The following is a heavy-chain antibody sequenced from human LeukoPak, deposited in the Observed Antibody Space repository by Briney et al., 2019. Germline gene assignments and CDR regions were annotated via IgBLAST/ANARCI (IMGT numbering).Heavy chain of an antibody. CDR2: FDPEDGET. CDR1: GYTLTELS. V-gene: IGHV1-24*01. CDR3: ATLSGYSSGWYNFDY. Sequence: ASVKVSFKVSGYTLTELSMHWVRRAPGKGLGWMGGFDPEDGETIYAQKFQGRFTMTEDTSTDTAYMELSSLRSEDTAVYYCATLSGYSSGWYNFDYWGQGTLVTVSS. J-gene: IGHJ4*02. D-gene: IGHD6-19*01.